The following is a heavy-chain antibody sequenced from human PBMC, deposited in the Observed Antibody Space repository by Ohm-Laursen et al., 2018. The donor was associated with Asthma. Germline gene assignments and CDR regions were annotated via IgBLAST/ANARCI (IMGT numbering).Heavy chain of an antibody. J-gene: IGHJ3*02. CDR1: GYTFTSYY. CDR3: ARDPNYYDSSGYQLDDAFDI. CDR2: ISVYTGNT. Sequence: GASVKVSCKASGYTFTSYYMHWVRQAPGHGLEWMGWISVYTGNTNYAQKLRGRVTLTTDTSTSTACMELTNLRSDDTAVYYCARDPNYYDSSGYQLDDAFDIWGQGTKVTVSS. D-gene: IGHD3-22*01. V-gene: IGHV1-18*04.